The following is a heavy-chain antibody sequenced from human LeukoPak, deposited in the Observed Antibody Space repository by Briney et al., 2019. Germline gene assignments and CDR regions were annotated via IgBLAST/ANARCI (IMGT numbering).Heavy chain of an antibody. CDR2: ISWNSDTI. D-gene: IGHD3-10*01. V-gene: IGHV3-9*01. Sequence: GGSLRLSCAASGFTFKHYAIHWVRQGPGKGLEWVSGISWNSDTIGYADSVKGRFTISRDNAKNSVSLQMDSLRAEDTALYFCANAAGAGSYYNPIDYWGQGTLVTVSS. J-gene: IGHJ4*02. CDR1: GFTFKHYA. CDR3: ANAAGAGSYYNPIDY.